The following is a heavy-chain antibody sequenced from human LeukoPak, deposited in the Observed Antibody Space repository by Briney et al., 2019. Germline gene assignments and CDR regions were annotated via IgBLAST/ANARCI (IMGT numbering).Heavy chain of an antibody. CDR1: GFIFSSYW. CDR3: ARAPRGSSTSCFY. Sequence: AGSLTLSCAVSGFIFSSYWMRWVRQAPGKGLVWVARINSDGSSTSYADSVKGRFTISRDNAKNTLYLQMNSLRAEDTAVYYCARAPRGSSTSCFYWGQGTLVTVSS. V-gene: IGHV3-74*01. J-gene: IGHJ4*02. CDR2: INSDGSST. D-gene: IGHD2-2*01.